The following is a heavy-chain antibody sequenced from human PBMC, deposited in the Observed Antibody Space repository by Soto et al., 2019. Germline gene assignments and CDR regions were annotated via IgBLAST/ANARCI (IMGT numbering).Heavy chain of an antibody. D-gene: IGHD3-9*01. CDR2: IYWDDAK. Sequence: QITLKESGPPLVKPTQTLTLTCTFSGFSLSTSGVGVGWIRHPPGNGLQWLAVIYWDDAKRYSPSLRSRLTIPKDTYKSQVVLTLTNMAPVHTATYYCANIIFYFDWLLEPPRYWGQGTLVTVS. V-gene: IGHV2-5*02. J-gene: IGHJ4*02. CDR3: ANIIFYFDWLLEPPRY. CDR1: GFSLSTSGVG.